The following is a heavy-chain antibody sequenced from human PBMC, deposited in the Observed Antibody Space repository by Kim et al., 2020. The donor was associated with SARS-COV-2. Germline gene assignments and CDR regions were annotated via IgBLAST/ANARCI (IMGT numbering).Heavy chain of an antibody. J-gene: IGHJ6*02. CDR3: ATIVVVPAARTSVYYYYGMDV. Sequence: ASVKVSCKASGYTFTSYDINWVRQATGQGLEWMGWMNPNSGNTGYAQKFQGRVTMTRNTSISTAYMELSSLRSEDKAVYYCATIVVVPAARTSVYYYYGMDVWGQGTTVTVSS. CDR1: GYTFTSYD. D-gene: IGHD2-2*01. CDR2: MNPNSGNT. V-gene: IGHV1-8*01.